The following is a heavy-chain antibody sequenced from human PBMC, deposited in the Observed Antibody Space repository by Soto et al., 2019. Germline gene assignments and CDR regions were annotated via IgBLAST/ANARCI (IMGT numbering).Heavy chain of an antibody. CDR2: ISGSGGST. J-gene: IGHJ3*02. CDR1: GFTFSSYA. CDR3: AKSWDYSSGWYGGDAFDI. Sequence: GGSLRLSCAASGFTFSSYAMSWVHQAPGKGLEWVSAISGSGGSTYYADSVKGRFTISRDNSKNTLYLQMNSLRAEDTAVYYCAKSWDYSSGWYGGDAFDIWGQGTMVTVSS. D-gene: IGHD6-19*01. V-gene: IGHV3-23*01.